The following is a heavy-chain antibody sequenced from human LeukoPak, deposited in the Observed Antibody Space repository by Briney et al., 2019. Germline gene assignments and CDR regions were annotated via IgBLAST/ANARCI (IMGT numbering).Heavy chain of an antibody. V-gene: IGHV5-51*01. CDR1: GYTVTIYW. CDR2: IHPGDSDT. D-gene: IGHD5-12*01. CDR3: ARSPWNYYDY. Sequence: GESLKISCKGSGYTVTIYWVGCVRQIPGKSLEGGGIIHPGDSDTRYSPSVQGQVTISVDKSISTAYLQWSSLKASDNAMYYCARSPWNYYDYWGQGTLVTVSS. J-gene: IGHJ4*02.